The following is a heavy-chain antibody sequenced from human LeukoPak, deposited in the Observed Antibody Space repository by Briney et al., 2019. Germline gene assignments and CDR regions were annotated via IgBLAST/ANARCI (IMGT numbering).Heavy chain of an antibody. CDR3: ANEIRPNDY. Sequence: GGSLRLSCAASEFDFSTHALTWVRQAPGKGLEWVSAISISGTKTYYADSVKGRFTISRDNSKNTLYLQMYSLRTEDTAVYYCANEIRPNDYWGQGTLVTVSS. J-gene: IGHJ4*02. V-gene: IGHV3-23*01. D-gene: IGHD4-17*01. CDR2: ISISGTKT. CDR1: EFDFSTHA.